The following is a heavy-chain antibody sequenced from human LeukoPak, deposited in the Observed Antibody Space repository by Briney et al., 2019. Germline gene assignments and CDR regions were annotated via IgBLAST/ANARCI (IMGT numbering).Heavy chain of an antibody. CDR1: GFTVSSNY. J-gene: IGHJ4*02. V-gene: IGHV3-53*01. D-gene: IGHD4/OR15-4a*01. Sequence: GGSLRLSCAASGFTVSSNYMRWVRQAPGKGLEWVSALYSGGTTYYADSVKGRFTISTDNSKNTLYLQMNSLRGEDTAVYYCARQSSRLTIFDYWGQGTLVTVSS. CDR2: LYSGGTT. CDR3: ARQSSRLTIFDY.